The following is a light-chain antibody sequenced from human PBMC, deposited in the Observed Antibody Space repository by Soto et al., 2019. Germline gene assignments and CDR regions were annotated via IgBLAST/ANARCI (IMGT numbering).Light chain of an antibody. J-gene: IGLJ2*01. CDR1: SSNIGAGYD. CDR3: QSYDSSLSGSV. Sequence: QSVLTQPPSVPGAPGQRVTISCTGSSSNIGAGYDVHWYQQLPGTAPKLLIYGNSNRPSGVPDRFSGSKSGTSASLAITGLQAEDEADYYCQSYDSSLSGSVFSGGTKVTVL. CDR2: GNS. V-gene: IGLV1-40*01.